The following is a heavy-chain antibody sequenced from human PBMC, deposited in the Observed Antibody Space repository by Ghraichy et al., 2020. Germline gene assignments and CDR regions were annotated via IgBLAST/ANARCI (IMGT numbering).Heavy chain of an antibody. J-gene: IGHJ3*02. Sequence: SVKVSCKASGGTFSSYAISWVRQAPGQGLEWMGGIIPIFGTANYAQKFQGRVTITADKSTSTAYMELSSLRSEDTAVYYCARPQLTTVVTPTDAFDIWGQGTMVTVSS. V-gene: IGHV1-69*06. CDR3: ARPQLTTVVTPTDAFDI. CDR2: IIPIFGTA. CDR1: GGTFSSYA. D-gene: IGHD4-23*01.